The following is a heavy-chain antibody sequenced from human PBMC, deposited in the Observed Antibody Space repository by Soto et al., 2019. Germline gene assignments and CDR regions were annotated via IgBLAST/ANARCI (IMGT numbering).Heavy chain of an antibody. J-gene: IGHJ4*02. CDR3: ARGDFWSGSDY. CDR1: GDSMSNNYC. CDR2: IFHSGST. Sequence: PSETLSLTCDVSGDSMSNNYCWTWVRQFPGEGLQWIGEIFHSGSTNYNPPLKNRVKISIDTSNNRFSLMLYSMTAADTAVYFCARGDFWSGSDYWGQGIQVTVSS. V-gene: IGHV4-4*02. D-gene: IGHD3-3*01.